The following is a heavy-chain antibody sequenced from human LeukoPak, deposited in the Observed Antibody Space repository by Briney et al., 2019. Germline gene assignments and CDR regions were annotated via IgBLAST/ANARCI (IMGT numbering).Heavy chain of an antibody. CDR2: IYYSGST. V-gene: IGHV4-39*01. Sequence: SQTLSLTCTVSGGSISSGSYYWGWIRQPPGKGLEWIGSIYYSGSTYYNPSLKSRVTISVDTSKNQFSLKLSSVTAADTAVYYCASLYGDYVGYWGQGTLVTVSS. CDR1: GGSISSGSYY. J-gene: IGHJ4*02. CDR3: ASLYGDYVGY. D-gene: IGHD4-17*01.